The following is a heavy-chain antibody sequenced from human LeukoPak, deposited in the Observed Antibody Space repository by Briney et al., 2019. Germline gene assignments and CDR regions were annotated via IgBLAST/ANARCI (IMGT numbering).Heavy chain of an antibody. D-gene: IGHD4-23*01. CDR3: ASEGGGNDYYDYYMDV. Sequence: GGSLRLSCAASGFTFSSYSMNWVRQAPGKGLEWVSYISSSSGTIYYADSVKGRFTISRDNAKNSLYLQMNSLRAEDTAVYYCASEGGGNDYYDYYMDVWGKGTTVTVSS. V-gene: IGHV3-48*01. CDR1: GFTFSSYS. CDR2: ISSSSGTI. J-gene: IGHJ6*03.